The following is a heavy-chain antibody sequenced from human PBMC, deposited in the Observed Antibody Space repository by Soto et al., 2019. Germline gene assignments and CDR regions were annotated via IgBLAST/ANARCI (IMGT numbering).Heavy chain of an antibody. Sequence: QVQLQESGPGLVKPSGTLSLTCAVSGGAISSSHWWRWVHQPPGKGLEWIGEIYHSGSTNYNPSLQRRVTISVDKSKNQFALKLSSVTAADTAVYYCARETLGSWKVSDFAYWGQGTLVTVSS. V-gene: IGHV4-4*02. D-gene: IGHD6-13*01. CDR3: ARETLGSWKVSDFAY. CDR2: IYHSGST. J-gene: IGHJ4*02. CDR1: GGAISSSHW.